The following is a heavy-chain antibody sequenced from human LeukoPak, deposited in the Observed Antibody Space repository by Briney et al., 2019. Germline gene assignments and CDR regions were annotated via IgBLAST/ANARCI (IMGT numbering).Heavy chain of an antibody. CDR1: GFTFSGCV. J-gene: IGHJ5*02. V-gene: IGHV3-64*01. CDR2: IDPNGEAS. D-gene: IGHD3/OR15-3a*01. Sequence: GGSLRLSCAASGFTFSGCVMLWVGQAPGMGLEYVSSIDPNGEASYYANSVKGRFSISRDNSNNMLYLQMGSLTSADMGVYYCAAQGGGTGAYDPWGQGTLVTVAS. CDR3: AAQGGGTGAYDP.